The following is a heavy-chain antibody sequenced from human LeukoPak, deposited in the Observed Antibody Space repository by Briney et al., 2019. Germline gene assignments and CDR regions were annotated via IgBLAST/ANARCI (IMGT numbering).Heavy chain of an antibody. CDR3: TREGIAARTVDY. CDR2: IRSKAYGGTT. Sequence: GGSLRLSCTASGFTFGDYAMSWVRQAPGKGLEWVGFIRSKAYGGTTEYAASVKGRFTISRDVSKSIAYLQMNSLKTEDTAVYYCTREGIAARTVDYWGQGTLVTVSS. CDR1: GFTFGDYA. J-gene: IGHJ4*02. V-gene: IGHV3-49*04. D-gene: IGHD6-6*01.